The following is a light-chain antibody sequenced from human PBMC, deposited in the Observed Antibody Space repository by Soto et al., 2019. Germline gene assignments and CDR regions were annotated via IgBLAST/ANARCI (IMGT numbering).Light chain of an antibody. Sequence: TLLTQSPGTLSVSPGERASLSCRASQSVSINLAWYQQKPGQAPRLLIYGASTRATGIPARFSGSGFGTEFTLTISGLQPGDFATYYCQQYSSYWTFGQGTKVDIK. CDR2: GAS. J-gene: IGKJ1*01. CDR3: QQYSSYWT. V-gene: IGKV3-15*01. CDR1: QSVSIN.